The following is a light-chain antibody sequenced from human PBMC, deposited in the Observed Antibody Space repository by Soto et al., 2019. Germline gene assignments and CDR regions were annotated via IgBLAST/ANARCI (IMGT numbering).Light chain of an antibody. CDR3: AAWDDSLSGPV. Sequence: QSVLTQPPSASGTPGQRVTMSCSGSSSNIGSNSVYWYQQLPGTAPKLLIYRSNQRPSGVPDRFSGSKSGTSAFLAISGLRSEDEADYYCAAWDDSLSGPVFGGGTQLTVL. J-gene: IGLJ7*01. CDR2: RSN. CDR1: SSNIGSNS. V-gene: IGLV1-47*01.